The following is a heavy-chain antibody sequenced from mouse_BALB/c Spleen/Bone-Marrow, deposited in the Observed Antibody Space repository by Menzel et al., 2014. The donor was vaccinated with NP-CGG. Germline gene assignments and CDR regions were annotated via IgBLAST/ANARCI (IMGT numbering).Heavy chain of an antibody. CDR1: GFSLTSYG. D-gene: IGHD2-4*01. Sequence: VQGVESGPGLVAPSQSLSITCTVSGFSLTSYGVHWVRQPPGKGLEWLGVIWAGGSTNYNSALMSRLSISKDNSKSQVFLKMNSLQTDDTAMYYCASMITTACFAYWGQGTLVTVSA. J-gene: IGHJ3*01. V-gene: IGHV2-9*02. CDR3: ASMITTACFAY. CDR2: IWAGGST.